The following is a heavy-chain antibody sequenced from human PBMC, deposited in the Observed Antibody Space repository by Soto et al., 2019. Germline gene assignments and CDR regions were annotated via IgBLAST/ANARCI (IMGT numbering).Heavy chain of an antibody. Sequence: QVQLVESGGGVVQPGRSLRLSCAASGFTFSDYGMLWVRQAPGKGLEWVAVISYDSSDTYYAESVKGRFAISRDNSMNTQYLQMNSLRAEDTAVYYCEKVLAGSYGDYVSSPFHFDYWGQGTLVTVSS. CDR2: ISYDSSDT. D-gene: IGHD4-17*01. CDR3: EKVLAGSYGDYVSSPFHFDY. V-gene: IGHV3-30*18. CDR1: GFTFSDYG. J-gene: IGHJ4*02.